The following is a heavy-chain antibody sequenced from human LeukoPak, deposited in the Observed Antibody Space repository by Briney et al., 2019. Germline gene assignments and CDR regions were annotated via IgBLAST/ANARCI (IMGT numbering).Heavy chain of an antibody. J-gene: IGHJ6*03. Sequence: ASVKVSCKASGSTFTGYYMHWVRQAPGQGLEWMGWIDPNSGGTNYAQKFQGRVTMTRDTSISTAYMELSRLRSDDTAVYYCARDYYGSGSYPPYYYMDVWGKGTTVTISS. CDR2: IDPNSGGT. CDR3: ARDYYGSGSYPPYYYMDV. CDR1: GSTFTGYY. D-gene: IGHD3-10*01. V-gene: IGHV1-2*02.